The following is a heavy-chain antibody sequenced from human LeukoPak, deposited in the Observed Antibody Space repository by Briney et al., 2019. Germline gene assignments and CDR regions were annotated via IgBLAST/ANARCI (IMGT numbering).Heavy chain of an antibody. CDR1: GGSFSGYY. Sequence: SETLSLTCAVYGGSFSGYYWSWIRQPPGKGLEWIGEINHSGSTNYNPSLKSRVTISVDTSKNQFSLKLSSVTAADTAVYYCASVGYYDSSGYYEDAFDISGQGTMVTVSS. D-gene: IGHD3-22*01. J-gene: IGHJ3*02. V-gene: IGHV4-34*01. CDR2: INHSGST. CDR3: ASVGYYDSSGYYEDAFDI.